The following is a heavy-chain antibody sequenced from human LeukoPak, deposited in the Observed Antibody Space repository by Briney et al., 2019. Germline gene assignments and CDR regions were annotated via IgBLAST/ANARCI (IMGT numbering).Heavy chain of an antibody. V-gene: IGHV4-59*08. Sequence: PSETLSLTCTVSGGSISSYYWSWIRQAPGKGLEWIGYIYYSGSTNYNPSLKSRVTISVDTSKNQFSLKLSSVTAADTAVYYCARITMVRGSRECYFDYWGQGTLVTVSS. J-gene: IGHJ4*02. D-gene: IGHD3-10*01. CDR3: ARITMVRGSRECYFDY. CDR2: IYYSGST. CDR1: GGSISSYY.